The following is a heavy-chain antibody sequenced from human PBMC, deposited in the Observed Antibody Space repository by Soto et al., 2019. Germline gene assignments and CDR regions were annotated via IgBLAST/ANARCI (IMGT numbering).Heavy chain of an antibody. CDR2: IVVGSGNT. J-gene: IGHJ5*02. CDR3: AAFDPGPMGFDP. D-gene: IGHD3-9*01. CDR1: GFTFSSSA. Sequence: ASVKVSCKASGFTFSSSAVQWVRQARGQRLEWIGKIVVGSGNTNYAQKFQERVTITRDTSTSTAYMELSSLRSEDTAFYYCAAFDPGPMGFDPWGQGTLVTV. V-gene: IGHV1-58*01.